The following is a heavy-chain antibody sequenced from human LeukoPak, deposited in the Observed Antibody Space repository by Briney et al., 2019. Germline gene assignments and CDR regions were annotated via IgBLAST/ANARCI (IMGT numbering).Heavy chain of an antibody. D-gene: IGHD3-22*01. CDR2: ISGSGGST. CDR1: GFTFSSYA. J-gene: IGHJ4*02. V-gene: IGHV3-23*01. CDR3: ANYYDSSGYSLGVDY. Sequence: HPRGSLRLSCAASGFTFSSYAMSWVRQAPGKGLEWVSAISGSGGSTYYADSVKGRFTISRDNSKNTLYLQMNSLRAEDTAVYYCANYYDSSGYSLGVDYWGQGTLVTVSS.